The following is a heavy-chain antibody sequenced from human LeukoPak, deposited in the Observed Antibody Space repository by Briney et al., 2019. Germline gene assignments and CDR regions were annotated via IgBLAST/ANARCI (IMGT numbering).Heavy chain of an antibody. D-gene: IGHD3-10*01. CDR3: AKEWAVRGPISTLEY. Sequence: GGSLRLSCAASGFTFSSYSMNWVRQAPGKGLEWVSSISSSSSYIYYADSVKGRFTISRDNAKNSLYLQMNSLRPEDTALYYCAKEWAVRGPISTLEYWGQGTLVTVSS. CDR2: ISSSSSYI. V-gene: IGHV3-21*04. CDR1: GFTFSSYS. J-gene: IGHJ4*02.